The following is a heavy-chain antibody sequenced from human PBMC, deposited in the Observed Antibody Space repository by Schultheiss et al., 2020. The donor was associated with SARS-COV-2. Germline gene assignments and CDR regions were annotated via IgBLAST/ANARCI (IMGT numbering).Heavy chain of an antibody. V-gene: IGHV4-39*07. D-gene: IGHD2-15*01. CDR1: GGSISSSSYY. CDR3: ATNIVVVVAATRDYYYGMDV. Sequence: SQTLSLTCTVSGGSISSSSYYWGWIRQPPGKGLEWIGYIYYSGSTYYNPSLKSRVTISVDTSKNQFSLKLSSVTAADTAVYYCATNIVVVVAATRDYYYGMDVWGQGTTVTVSS. CDR2: IYYSGST. J-gene: IGHJ6*02.